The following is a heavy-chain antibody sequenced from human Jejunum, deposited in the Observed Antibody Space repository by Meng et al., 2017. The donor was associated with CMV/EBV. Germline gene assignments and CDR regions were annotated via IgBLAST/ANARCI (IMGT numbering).Heavy chain of an antibody. CDR1: GFNFDDDA. V-gene: IGHV3-9*01. CDR2: MTWNSARI. D-gene: IGHD6-25*01. J-gene: IGHJ6*02. CDR3: AKDRRGGFFDGMEV. Sequence: SGFNFDDDAMHWVRQAPGKGLEWVASMTWNSARIGYADSVKGRFTISRDNARKSLYLQMNSLRVEDTALYYCAKDRRGGFFDGMEVWGQGTTVTVSS.